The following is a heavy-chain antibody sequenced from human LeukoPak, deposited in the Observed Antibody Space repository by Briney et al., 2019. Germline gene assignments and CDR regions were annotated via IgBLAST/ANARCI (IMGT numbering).Heavy chain of an antibody. CDR2: ISGSGGST. Sequence: GGSLRLSCAASGFTLSSYAMSWVRQAPGKGLEWVSAISGSGGSTYYADSVKGRFTISRDNSKNTLYLQMNSLRAEDTAVYYCAKGGSGDYGFDYWGQGTLVTVSS. D-gene: IGHD4-17*01. J-gene: IGHJ4*02. CDR1: GFTLSSYA. V-gene: IGHV3-23*01. CDR3: AKGGSGDYGFDY.